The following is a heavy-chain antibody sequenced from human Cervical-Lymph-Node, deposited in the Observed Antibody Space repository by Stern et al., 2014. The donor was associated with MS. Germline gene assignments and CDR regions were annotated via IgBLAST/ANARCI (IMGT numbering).Heavy chain of an antibody. D-gene: IGHD3-3*02. V-gene: IGHV3-9*01. CDR3: AIELGPNDY. CDR1: GFTFDDYA. J-gene: IGHJ4*02. CDR2: ISWNSGSI. Sequence: EVQLEESGGGLVQPGRSLRLSCAASGFTFDDYAMHWVRQAPGKGLEWVSGISWNSGSIGYADSVKGRFTISRDNAKNSLYLQMNSLRAEDTALYYCAIELGPNDYWGQGTLVTVSS.